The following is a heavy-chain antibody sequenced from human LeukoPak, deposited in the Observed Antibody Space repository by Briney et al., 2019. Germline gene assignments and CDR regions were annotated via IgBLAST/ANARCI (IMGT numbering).Heavy chain of an antibody. CDR1: GVSVSSNRAA. J-gene: IGHJ3*02. Sequence: SQTLSLTCAISGVSVSSNRAAWGWIRQSPSRGLEWLGRTYYMSKWYNDYGPSVKSRITINSDKSKNQFFLHQSTVTPEDTALYYWARWGHQGRTFDMWGQGTMVTVSS. D-gene: IGHD3-16*01. CDR2: TYYMSKWYN. V-gene: IGHV6-1*01. CDR3: ARWGHQGRTFDM.